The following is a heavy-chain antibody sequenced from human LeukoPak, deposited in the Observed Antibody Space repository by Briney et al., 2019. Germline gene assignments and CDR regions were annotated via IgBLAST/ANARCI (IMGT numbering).Heavy chain of an antibody. CDR1: GAAFSKYG. J-gene: IGHJ4*02. CDR3: ATEGFYF. Sequence: GGSLRLSCAASGAAFSKYGMKWVRQAAGAGLEYISVISRSGDITHYADSVKGRFTISRDNVKNTLYLQMNSLRAEDTALYYCATEGFYFWGPGTQVTVAS. V-gene: IGHV3-23*01. CDR2: ISRSGDIT.